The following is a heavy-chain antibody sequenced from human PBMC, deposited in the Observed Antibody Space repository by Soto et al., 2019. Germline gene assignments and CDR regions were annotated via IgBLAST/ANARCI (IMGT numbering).Heavy chain of an antibody. Sequence: TLSLTCTVSGGSISSGGYYWTWIRQHPGKGLEWIAYIYHSGYTFYNPSLKSRVTMSVDTSKSQFSLKLRSVTAADTAVYYCAKWEGLGSDYYYYAMDVWGQGTTVTVSS. CDR2: IYHSGYT. CDR3: AKWEGLGSDYYYYAMDV. J-gene: IGHJ6*02. D-gene: IGHD1-26*01. V-gene: IGHV4-31*03. CDR1: GGSISSGGYY.